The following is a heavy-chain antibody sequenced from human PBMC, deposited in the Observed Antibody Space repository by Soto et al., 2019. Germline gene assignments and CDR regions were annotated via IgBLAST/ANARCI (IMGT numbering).Heavy chain of an antibody. CDR2: IYYIVST. V-gene: IGHV4-39*01. CDR3: ARHSLVQVDKNYRSGHX. Sequence: RFLACTGTGGAISSSSYYWGWIRQPPGKGLEWIVSIYYIVSTYYNPSLKGRVTISVDASKNQFARKLSSLTAADTAVYYCARHSLVQVDKNYRSGHXWGQVTPFTVSX. J-gene: IGHJ4*02. CDR1: GGAISSSSYY. D-gene: IGHD3-10*01.